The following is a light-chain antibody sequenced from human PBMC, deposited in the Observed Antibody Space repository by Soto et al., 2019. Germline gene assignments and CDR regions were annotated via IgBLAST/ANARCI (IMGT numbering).Light chain of an antibody. V-gene: IGKV4-1*01. CDR3: QQYYSTPRT. CDR1: LSVLYSSNNKNY. CDR2: WAS. Sequence: DIVMTQSPDSLAVSLGERATINCKSSLSVLYSSNNKNYLAWYQQKPGQPPKLLIYWASTREFGVPDRFSGSGSGTDFTLTISSLQAEDVAVYYCQQYYSTPRTFGQGTKLEIK. J-gene: IGKJ2*01.